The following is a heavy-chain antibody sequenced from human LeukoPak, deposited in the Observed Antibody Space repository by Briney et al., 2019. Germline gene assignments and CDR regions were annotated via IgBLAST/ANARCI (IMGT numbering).Heavy chain of an antibody. J-gene: IGHJ5*02. D-gene: IGHD6-13*01. Sequence: ASVKVSCKASGYTFTSYAMNWVRQAPGQGLEWMGWINTNTGNPTYAQGFTGRFVFSLDTSVSTAYLQISSLKAEDTAVYYCASHYMTGYSSSWYGSNWFDPWGQRTLVTVSS. V-gene: IGHV7-4-1*02. CDR3: ASHYMTGYSSSWYGSNWFDP. CDR2: INTNTGNP. CDR1: GYTFTSYA.